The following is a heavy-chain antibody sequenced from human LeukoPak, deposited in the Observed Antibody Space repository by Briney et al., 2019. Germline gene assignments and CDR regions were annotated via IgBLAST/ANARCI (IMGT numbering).Heavy chain of an antibody. Sequence: SETLSLTCAVSADSISSGGYSWSWIRQPPGKGLEWIGYIDYSGSTYYNPSLKSRVTISEDMSKNRFSLKLSSVTAADTAVYYCARGVHAGKYYYYYYMDVWGKGTTVTISS. CDR1: ADSISSGGYS. CDR3: ARGVHAGKYYYYYYMDV. CDR2: IDYSGST. D-gene: IGHD2-8*01. J-gene: IGHJ6*03. V-gene: IGHV4-30-4*07.